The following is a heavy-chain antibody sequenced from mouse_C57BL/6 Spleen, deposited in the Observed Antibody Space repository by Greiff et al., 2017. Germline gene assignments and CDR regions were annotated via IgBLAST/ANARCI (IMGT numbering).Heavy chain of an antibody. Sequence: QVQLQQPGAELVKPGASVKLSCKASGYTFTSYWMHWVKQRPGRGLEWIGRIAPNSGGTKYNEKFKSKATLTVDKPSSTAYMQLSSLTSEDSAVYYCARYGDYYGFAYWGQGTLVTVSA. CDR1: GYTFTSYW. CDR3: ARYGDYYGFAY. J-gene: IGHJ3*01. CDR2: IAPNSGGT. D-gene: IGHD1-1*01. V-gene: IGHV1-72*01.